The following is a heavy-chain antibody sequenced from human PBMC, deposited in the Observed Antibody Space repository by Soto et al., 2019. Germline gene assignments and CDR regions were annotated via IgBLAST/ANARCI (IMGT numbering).Heavy chain of an antibody. D-gene: IGHD7-27*01. CDR2: IYYSGST. CDR1: GGCISSGDYY. Sequence: SETLSLTCTVSGGCISSGDYYWSWIRQPPGKGLEWIGYIYYSGSTYYNPSLKSRVTISVDTSKNQFSLKLSSVTAADTAVYYCARGQFNWGSSKSARYYFDYWGQGTLVTVSS. V-gene: IGHV4-30-4*01. CDR3: ARGQFNWGSSKSARYYFDY. J-gene: IGHJ4*02.